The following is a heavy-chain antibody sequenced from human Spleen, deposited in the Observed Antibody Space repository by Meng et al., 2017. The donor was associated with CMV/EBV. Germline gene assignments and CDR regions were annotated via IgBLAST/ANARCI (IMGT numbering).Heavy chain of an antibody. CDR3: ASHDFWSGNRDY. D-gene: IGHD3-3*01. CDR2: IQNDGTT. CDR1: GFTVSNSY. V-gene: IGHV3-66*02. Sequence: GESLKISCAASGFTVSNSYMSWVRQAPGKGLEWVSIIQNDGTTYYTDSVKGRFTISRDNSKNTLYLQMNSLRTEDTAVYYCASHDFWSGNRDYWGQGALVTVSS. J-gene: IGHJ4*02.